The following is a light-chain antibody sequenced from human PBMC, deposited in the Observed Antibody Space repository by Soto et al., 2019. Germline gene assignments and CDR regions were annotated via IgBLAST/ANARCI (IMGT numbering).Light chain of an antibody. V-gene: IGKV1-5*03. CDR2: QAS. J-gene: IGKJ1*01. Sequence: DIKMTQSPSTLSASPGDRVIITCRASQSINKWLAWYQQRPGEAPKLLIYQASHLQSGVPSRFSGSGSETEFSLTISSLQPAAFATYYCQHYSHYPWTFGQGTKVEIK. CDR3: QHYSHYPWT. CDR1: QSINKW.